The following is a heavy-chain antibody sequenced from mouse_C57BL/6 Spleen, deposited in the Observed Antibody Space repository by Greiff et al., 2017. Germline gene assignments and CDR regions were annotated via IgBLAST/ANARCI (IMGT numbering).Heavy chain of an antibody. CDR2: INPNNGGT. J-gene: IGHJ2*01. Sequence: EVQLQQSGPELVKPGASVKMSCKASGYTFTDYNMHWVKQSHGKSLEWIGYINPNNGGTSYNQKFKGKATLTVNKSSSTAYMELRSLTSEDSAVYYCALSTVVAPYFDYWGQGTTLTVSS. CDR3: ALSTVVAPYFDY. D-gene: IGHD1-1*01. V-gene: IGHV1-22*01. CDR1: GYTFTDYN.